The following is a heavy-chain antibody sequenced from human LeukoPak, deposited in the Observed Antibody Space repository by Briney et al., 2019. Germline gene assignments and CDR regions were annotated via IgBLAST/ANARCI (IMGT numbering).Heavy chain of an antibody. J-gene: IGHJ4*02. D-gene: IGHD3-22*01. CDR2: INPNSGGT. CDR1: GYTFTGYY. CDR3: ARTPYYYDSSGLGY. V-gene: IGHV1-2*02. Sequence: GASVKVSCTASGYTFTGYYMHWVRQAPGQGLEWMGWINPNSGGTNYAQKFQGRVTMTRDTSISTAYMELSRLRSDDTAVYYCARTPYYYDSSGLGYWGQGTLVTVSS.